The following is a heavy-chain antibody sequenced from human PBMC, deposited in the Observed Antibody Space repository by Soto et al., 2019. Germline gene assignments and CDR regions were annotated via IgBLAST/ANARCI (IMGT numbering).Heavy chain of an antibody. V-gene: IGHV1-2*04. J-gene: IGHJ6*02. CDR3: ARGGYCISTSCYEGFYYYYYGMDV. Sequence: ASVKVSCKAIGYRFTSHYMHWVRQAPGQGLEWMGWINPNSGGTNYAQKFQGWVTMTRDTSISTAYMELSRLRSDDTAVYYCARGGYCISTSCYEGFYYYYYGMDVWGQGTTVTVSS. CDR2: INPNSGGT. CDR1: GYRFTSHY. D-gene: IGHD2-2*01.